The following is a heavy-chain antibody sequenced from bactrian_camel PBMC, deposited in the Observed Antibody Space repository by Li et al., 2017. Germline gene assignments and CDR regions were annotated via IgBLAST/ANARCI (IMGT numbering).Heavy chain of an antibody. V-gene: IGHV3S6*01. D-gene: IGHD1*01. J-gene: IGHJ4*01. CDR2: INSDGSHS. CDR3: Y. Sequence: VQLVESGGGSVQAGGSLRLSCATSGNTVCMGWVRQAPGKGLEWVASINSDGSHSYCTDSMNGRFTISRDNAKNTVYLQMNMLKSGGECDPFIYWGRGTQVTVS. CDR1: GNTVC.